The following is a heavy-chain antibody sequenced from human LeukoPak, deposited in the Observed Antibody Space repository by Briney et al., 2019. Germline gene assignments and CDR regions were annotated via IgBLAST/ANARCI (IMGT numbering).Heavy chain of an antibody. CDR3: AKGPLSGSYYSREDFDY. Sequence: GGSLRLSCAASGFTFSSYSMNWVRQAPGKGLEWVSSISSSSSYIYYADSVKGRFTISRDNAKNSLYLQMNSLRAEDTAVYYCAKGPLSGSYYSREDFDYWGQGTLVTVSS. CDR2: ISSSSSYI. J-gene: IGHJ4*02. CDR1: GFTFSSYS. V-gene: IGHV3-21*01. D-gene: IGHD3-10*01.